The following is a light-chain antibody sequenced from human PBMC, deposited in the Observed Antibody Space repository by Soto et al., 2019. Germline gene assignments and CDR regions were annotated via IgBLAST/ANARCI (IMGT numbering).Light chain of an antibody. J-gene: IGLJ3*02. CDR2: NNN. V-gene: IGLV1-44*01. Sequence: QSVLTQPPSASGTPGQRVTISCSGGSSNIGSYTVNWYQHLPGTAPKLLIYNNNERPSGVPDRFSGSKSGTSASLAISGLQSEDEADYYCAAWDDSLNEVFGGGTTLTVL. CDR3: AAWDDSLNEV. CDR1: SSNIGSYT.